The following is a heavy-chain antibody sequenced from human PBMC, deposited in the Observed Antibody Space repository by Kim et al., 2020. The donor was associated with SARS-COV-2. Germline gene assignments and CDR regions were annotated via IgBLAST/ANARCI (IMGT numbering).Heavy chain of an antibody. V-gene: IGHV3-30*18. D-gene: IGHD3-3*01. CDR3: AKDAKYYDFWSGYFPNPAGYLYYYCGMDV. CDR2: ISYDGSNK. Sequence: GGSLRLSCAASGFTFSSYGMHWVRQAPGKGLEWVAVISYDGSNKYYADSVKGRFTISRDNSKNTLYLQMNSLRAEDTAVYYCAKDAKYYDFWSGYFPNPAGYLYYYCGMDVWGQGPTVPVSS. J-gene: IGHJ6*02. CDR1: GFTFSSYG.